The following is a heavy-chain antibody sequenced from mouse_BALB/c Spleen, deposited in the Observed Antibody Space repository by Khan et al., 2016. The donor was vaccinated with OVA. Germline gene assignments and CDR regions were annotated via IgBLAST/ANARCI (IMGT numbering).Heavy chain of an antibody. CDR3: ARKNYYGYAMDY. J-gene: IGHJ4*01. Sequence: ELVESGPGLVKPSQSLSLTCTVTGYSITSDYAWDWIRQFPGNKLEWMGYISYGGSTSYNPSLKSRISITRDTSKNQFFLQLNSVTTEDTATYYCARKNYYGYAMDYWGQGTSVTVSS. D-gene: IGHD1-1*01. CDR2: ISYGGST. V-gene: IGHV3-2*02. CDR1: GYSITSDYA.